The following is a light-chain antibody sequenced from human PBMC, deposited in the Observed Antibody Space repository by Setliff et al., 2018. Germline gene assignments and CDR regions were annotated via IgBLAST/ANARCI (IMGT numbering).Light chain of an antibody. V-gene: IGLV2-8*01. CDR2: EVT. Sequence: QSALTQPPSASGSPGQSLTISCTGTSRDIGAYNSVSWYQQHPGKAPKLLIYEVTKRPSGVPDRFSGSKSGNTASLTVSGLQADDEADYYCSSYAGSNNYVFGTGTKVTVL. J-gene: IGLJ1*01. CDR3: SSYAGSNNYV. CDR1: SRDIGAYNS.